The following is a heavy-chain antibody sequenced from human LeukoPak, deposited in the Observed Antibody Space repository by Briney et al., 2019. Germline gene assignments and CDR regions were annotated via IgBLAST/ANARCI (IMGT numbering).Heavy chain of an antibody. V-gene: IGHV4-39*01. CDR2: FYYSGGT. J-gene: IGHJ5*02. CDR1: GGSISSGGYY. Sequence: EASETLSLTCTVSGGSISSGGYYWSWIRQHPGKGLEWIGYFYYSGGTYYNPSLKSRVAISVDTSKNQFSLKLTSVTAADTAVYYCARHYGPWGQGTLVTVSS. D-gene: IGHD4-17*01. CDR3: ARHYGP.